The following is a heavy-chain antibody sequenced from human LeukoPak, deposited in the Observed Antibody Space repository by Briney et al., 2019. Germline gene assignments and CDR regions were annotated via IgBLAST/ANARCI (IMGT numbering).Heavy chain of an antibody. V-gene: IGHV4-4*07. D-gene: IGHD2-8*02. CDR3: ARAISGASRNMDV. CDR2: IYTTGST. CDR1: GGSISSYY. Sequence: SETLSLTCTVSGGSISSYYWSWVRQPAGKGLERIGRIYTTGSTNYNPSLKSRVTMSIDTSKTQFSLKLNSVTAADTAVYYCARAISGASRNMDVWGKGTTVIVSS. J-gene: IGHJ6*03.